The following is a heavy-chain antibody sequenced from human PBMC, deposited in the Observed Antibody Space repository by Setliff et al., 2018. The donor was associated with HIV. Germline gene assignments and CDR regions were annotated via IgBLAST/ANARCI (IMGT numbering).Heavy chain of an antibody. CDR1: GYTFTSYG. Sequence: ASVKVSCKASGYTFTSYGISWVRQAPGQGLEWMGWISAYNGNTNYAQKLQGRVTMTTDTSTSTAYMELRSLRSDDTAVYYCARGLTIFDPGWYFDLWGRGTLVTVSS. V-gene: IGHV1-18*01. CDR2: ISAYNGNT. CDR3: ARGLTIFDPGWYFDL. D-gene: IGHD3-3*01. J-gene: IGHJ2*01.